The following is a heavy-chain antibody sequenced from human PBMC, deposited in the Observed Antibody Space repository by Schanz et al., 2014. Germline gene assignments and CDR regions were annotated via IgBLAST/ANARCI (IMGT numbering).Heavy chain of an antibody. CDR2: IRYDGSNK. J-gene: IGHJ3*01. CDR1: GFTFSSYG. V-gene: IGHV3-33*01. Sequence: LVESGGGVVQPGRSLRLSCAASGFTFSSYGMHWVRQAPGKGLEWVAFIRYDGSNKYYADSVKGRFTISRDNAKNSLYLQLNSLTAEDTAVYHCARDSRYCTGVDCKGDAFDLWGQGTLVTVSS. D-gene: IGHD2-8*02. CDR3: ARDSRYCTGVDCKGDAFDL.